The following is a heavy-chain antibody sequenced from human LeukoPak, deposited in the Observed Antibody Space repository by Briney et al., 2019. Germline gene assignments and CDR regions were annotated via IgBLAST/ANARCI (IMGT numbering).Heavy chain of an antibody. CDR1: GFTLSNAW. D-gene: IGHD2-2*01. J-gene: IGHJ6*03. CDR3: TTDPGYCSSTSCYFYYYYMDV. Sequence: GGSLRLSWAASGFTLSNAWMSWARQAAGKGLEWVGRIKRKTDGRTPDHAAPVKGRFTISRDDSKNTLSLQMNSLKTEDTAVYYCTTDPGYCSSTSCYFYYYYMDVWGKGTTVTVSS. V-gene: IGHV3-15*01. CDR2: IKRKTDGRTP.